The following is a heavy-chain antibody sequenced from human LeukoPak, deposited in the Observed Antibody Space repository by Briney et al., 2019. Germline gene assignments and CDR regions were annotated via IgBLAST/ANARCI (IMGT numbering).Heavy chain of an antibody. CDR3: ARQRQYSSSWYNWFDP. V-gene: IGHV4-4*07. CDR1: GGSISSYY. D-gene: IGHD6-13*01. J-gene: IGHJ5*02. CDR2: IYTSGST. Sequence: PSETLSLTCTVSGGSISSYYWSWIRQPAGKGLEWIGRIYTSGSTNYNPSLKSRVTMSVDTSKNQFSLKLSSVTAADTAVYYCARQRQYSSSWYNWFDPWGQGTLVTVSS.